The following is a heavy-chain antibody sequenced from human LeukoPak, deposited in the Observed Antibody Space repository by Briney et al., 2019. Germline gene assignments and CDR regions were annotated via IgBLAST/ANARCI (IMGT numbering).Heavy chain of an antibody. CDR2: ISGSDAGT. J-gene: IGHJ3*02. V-gene: IGHV3-23*01. Sequence: GGSLRLSCAASGFTFNNYAMSWVRQAPGKGLEWVSAISGSDAGTFYADSVKGRFTISRDNSKNTLYLQMNSLRAEDAAVYYCAKDRWTEVDAFDIWGQGTMVTVSS. CDR3: AKDRWTEVDAFDI. D-gene: IGHD1-1*01. CDR1: GFTFNNYA.